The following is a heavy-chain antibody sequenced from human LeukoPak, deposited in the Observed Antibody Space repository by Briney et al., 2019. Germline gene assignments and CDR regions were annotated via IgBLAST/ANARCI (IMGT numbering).Heavy chain of an antibody. CDR2: IYYSGST. CDR1: GGSISSHY. J-gene: IGHJ4*02. D-gene: IGHD3-22*01. CDR3: ARSTMKQIGFHY. Sequence: PSETLSLTCTVSGGSISSHYWSWIRQPPGKGLEWIGYIYYSGSTNYNPSLKSRVTISVDTSKNQFSLKLSSVTAADTAVYYCARSTMKQIGFHYWGQGTLVTVSS. V-gene: IGHV4-59*11.